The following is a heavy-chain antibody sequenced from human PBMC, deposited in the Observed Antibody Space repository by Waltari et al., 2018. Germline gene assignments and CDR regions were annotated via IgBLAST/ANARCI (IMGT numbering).Heavy chain of an antibody. V-gene: IGHV6-1*01. J-gene: IGHJ5*02. CDR2: TYYRSKWYN. Sequence: QVQLQQSGPGLVKPSQTLSLTCAISGDSVSSNSAAWNWIRQSQSRGLEWLGRTYYRSKWYNDYAVSVKSRITINPDTSKNQFSLQLNSVTPEDTAVYYCARGLRYYYDSREGGWFDPWGQGTLVTVSS. CDR3: ARGLRYYYDSREGGWFDP. CDR1: GDSVSSNSAA. D-gene: IGHD3-22*01.